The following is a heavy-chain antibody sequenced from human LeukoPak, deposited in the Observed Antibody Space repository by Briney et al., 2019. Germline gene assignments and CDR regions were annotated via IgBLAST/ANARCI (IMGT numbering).Heavy chain of an antibody. J-gene: IGHJ4*02. V-gene: IGHV3-30*02. CDR1: GFTFSSYA. CDR2: IRYDGTDD. Sequence: GGSLRLSCAASGFTFSSYAMSWVRQAPGKGLEWVAFIRYDGTDDYYGDSVKGRFTISRDNSKNTLYLQMNSLRTDDTAVYYCAKDEETTYGDYLSLAYWGQGTLVTVSS. D-gene: IGHD4-17*01. CDR3: AKDEETTYGDYLSLAY.